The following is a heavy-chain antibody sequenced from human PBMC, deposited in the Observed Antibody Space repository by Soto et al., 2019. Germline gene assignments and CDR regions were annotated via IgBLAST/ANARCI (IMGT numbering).Heavy chain of an antibody. CDR3: ARGITPSPGGEMDV. CDR2: INHSGST. J-gene: IGHJ6*02. CDR1: GGSFSGYY. D-gene: IGHD3-16*01. V-gene: IGHV4-34*01. Sequence: ETLSLTCAVYGGSFSGYYWSWIRQPPGKGLEWIGEINHSGSTNYNPSLKSRVTISVDTSKNQFSLKLSSVTAADTAVYYCARGITPSPGGEMDVWGQGTTVTVSS.